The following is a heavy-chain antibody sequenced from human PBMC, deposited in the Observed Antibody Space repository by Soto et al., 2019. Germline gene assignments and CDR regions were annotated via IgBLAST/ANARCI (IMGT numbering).Heavy chain of an antibody. V-gene: IGHV3-33*01. CDR3: ARGPDYYDSSGYSADFDY. J-gene: IGHJ4*02. CDR1: GFTFSSYG. D-gene: IGHD3-22*01. Sequence: GGSLRLSCAASGFTFSSYGMHWVRQAPGKGLEWVAVIWYDGSNKYYADSVKGRFTISRDNSKNTLYLQMNSLRAEDTAVYYCARGPDYYDSSGYSADFDYWGQGTLVTVSS. CDR2: IWYDGSNK.